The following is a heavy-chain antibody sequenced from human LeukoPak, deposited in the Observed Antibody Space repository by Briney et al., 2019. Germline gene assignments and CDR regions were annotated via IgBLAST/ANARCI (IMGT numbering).Heavy chain of an antibody. V-gene: IGHV3-23*01. Sequence: GGSLRLSCAASGFTFSSYAMSWVRQAPGKGLEWVSAISGSGGSTYYADSAKGRFTISRDNSENTLYLQMNSLRAEDTAVYYCAKAGLWFGEFIDYWGQGTLVTVSS. D-gene: IGHD3-10*01. CDR1: GFTFSSYA. CDR3: AKAGLWFGEFIDY. J-gene: IGHJ4*02. CDR2: ISGSGGST.